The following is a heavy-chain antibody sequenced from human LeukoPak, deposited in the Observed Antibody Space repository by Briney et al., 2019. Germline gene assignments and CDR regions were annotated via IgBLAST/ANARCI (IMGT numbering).Heavy chain of an antibody. CDR3: ARDPSTYGGYGYYFDY. CDR2: IYYSGST. V-gene: IGHV4-59*01. Sequence: SETLSLTCTVSGGSISNYYWSWIRQPPGKGLEWIGYIYYSGSTNYNPSLKSRVTISVDTSKNLFSLKLYSVTAADTAVYYCARDPSTYGGYGYYFDYWGQGTLVTVSS. D-gene: IGHD5-12*01. CDR1: GGSISNYY. J-gene: IGHJ4*02.